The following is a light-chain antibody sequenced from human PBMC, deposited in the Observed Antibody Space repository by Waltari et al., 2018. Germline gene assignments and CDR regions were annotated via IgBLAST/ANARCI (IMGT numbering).Light chain of an antibody. CDR2: GIS. V-gene: IGLV1-40*01. J-gene: IGLJ2*01. CDR3: QSYDSSLDSVV. Sequence: QSVLTPPPSVSCAPGQWVSISRPGRRSNNAAGDDVRRYQQLPGTAPKLLIYGISVRPSGVPNRFSHSKSGASASLAITGLQADDEGHYYCQSYDSSLDSVVFGGGTKLTVL. CDR1: RSNNAAGDD.